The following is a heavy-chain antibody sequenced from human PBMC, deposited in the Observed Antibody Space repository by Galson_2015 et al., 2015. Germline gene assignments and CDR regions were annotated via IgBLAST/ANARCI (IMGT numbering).Heavy chain of an antibody. CDR2: ISSGSAYI. V-gene: IGHV3-21*06. J-gene: IGHJ4*02. CDR3: ARGAYCSTTSCSSFDY. D-gene: IGHD2-2*01. CDR1: GFTFSGYS. Sequence: SLRLSCAASGFTFSGYSMNWVRQAPGKGLEWVSSISSGSAYIYYADSVKGRFTISRDNAKNSLYLQMNSLGAEDTAVYYCARGAYCSTTSCSSFDYWGQGTLVTVSS.